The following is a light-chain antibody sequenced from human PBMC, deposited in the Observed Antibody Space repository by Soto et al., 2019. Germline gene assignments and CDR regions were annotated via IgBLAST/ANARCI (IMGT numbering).Light chain of an antibody. CDR2: DAP. CDR1: QSVSSY. V-gene: IGKV3-11*01. Sequence: EIVLTQSAATLSLFPGERATLSCRASQSVSSYLAWYQQKPGQAPRLLIYDAPNRATGIPARFSGSGSGTDFTLTISSLEPEDFAVYYCQQRSNWPPYTFGQGTKLEIK. J-gene: IGKJ2*01. CDR3: QQRSNWPPYT.